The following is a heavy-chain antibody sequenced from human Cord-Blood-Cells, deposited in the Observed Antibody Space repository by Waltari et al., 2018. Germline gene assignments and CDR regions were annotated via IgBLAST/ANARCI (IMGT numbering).Heavy chain of an antibody. V-gene: IGHV1-8*03. D-gene: IGHD3-3*01. Sequence: QVQLVQSGAEVKKPGASVKVSCKASGYTFTSYDINWVRQATGQGLEWMGWMNHNSGNTGYAQKFQGRVTITRNTSISTAYMELSSLRSEDTAVYYCAREIRQATYYDFWSGYYFDYWGQGTLVTVSS. J-gene: IGHJ4*02. CDR2: MNHNSGNT. CDR3: AREIRQATYYDFWSGYYFDY. CDR1: GYTFTSYD.